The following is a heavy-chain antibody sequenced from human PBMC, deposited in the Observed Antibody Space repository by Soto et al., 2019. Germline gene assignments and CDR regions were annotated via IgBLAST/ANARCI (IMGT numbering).Heavy chain of an antibody. V-gene: IGHV3-15*07. CDR2: IKSKTDGGTT. CDR3: TTGTYVWGREPPNY. D-gene: IGHD3-16*01. CDR1: GFTFSNAW. Sequence: EVQLVESGGGLVKPGGSLRLSCAASGFTFSNAWMNWVRQAPGKGLEWVGRIKSKTDGGTTDYAAPVKGRFTISRDDSKNTLYLQMNRLKTEDTAVYYCTTGTYVWGREPPNYWGQGTLVTVSS. J-gene: IGHJ4*02.